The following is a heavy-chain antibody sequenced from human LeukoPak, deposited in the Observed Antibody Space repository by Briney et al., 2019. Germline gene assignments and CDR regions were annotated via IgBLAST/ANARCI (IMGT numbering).Heavy chain of an antibody. CDR3: ARVSVITQYSGSPDYFAS. J-gene: IGHJ4*02. D-gene: IGHD1-26*01. Sequence: ASVKVSCKASGYTFTGYYMHWVRQAPGQGLEWMGWINPNSGGTNYAQKFQGRVTVTRDTSISTAYMELGRLRSDDTAVYYCARVSVITQYSGSPDYFASWGQGTLITVSS. CDR1: GYTFTGYY. V-gene: IGHV1-2*02. CDR2: INPNSGGT.